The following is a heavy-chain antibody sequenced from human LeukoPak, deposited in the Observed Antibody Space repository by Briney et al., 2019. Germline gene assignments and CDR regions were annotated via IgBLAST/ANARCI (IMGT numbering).Heavy chain of an antibody. CDR2: ISYDGSNK. CDR1: GFTFRSYA. J-gene: IGHJ6*03. D-gene: IGHD3-3*01. Sequence: GGSLRLSCAASGFTFRSYAMHWVRQAPGKGLEWVALISYDGSNKYYADSVKGRFTISRDNSKNTLFLQMNSLRADDTAVYYCARPFIGGGYYMDVWGKGTTVSVSS. CDR3: ARPFIGGGYYMDV. V-gene: IGHV3-30*04.